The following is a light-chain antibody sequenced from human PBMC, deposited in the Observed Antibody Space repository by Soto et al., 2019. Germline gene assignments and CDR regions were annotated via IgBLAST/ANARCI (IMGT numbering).Light chain of an antibody. Sequence: IGLTQSPSSLSASTGDRVTITCRASQGISSYLAWYQQKPGKAPKLLIDAASTLQSGVPSRFSGSGSGTDFTLTISCLQSEDFATYYCQQYYSYPWTFGQGTKV. CDR1: QGISSY. V-gene: IGKV1-8*01. CDR2: AAS. CDR3: QQYYSYPWT. J-gene: IGKJ1*01.